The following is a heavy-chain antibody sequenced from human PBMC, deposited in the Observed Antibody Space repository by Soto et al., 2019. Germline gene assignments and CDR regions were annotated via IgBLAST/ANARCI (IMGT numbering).Heavy chain of an antibody. J-gene: IGHJ4*02. Sequence: SETLSLTCTVSGGSVSSGSYYWSWIRQPPGKGLEWIGYIYYSGSTNYNPSLKSRVTISVDTSKNQFSLKLSSVTAADTAVYYCATQTTRSGVYFDYWGQGTLVTVSS. V-gene: IGHV4-61*01. CDR3: ATQTTRSGVYFDY. CDR1: GGSVSSGSYY. CDR2: IYYSGST. D-gene: IGHD4-17*01.